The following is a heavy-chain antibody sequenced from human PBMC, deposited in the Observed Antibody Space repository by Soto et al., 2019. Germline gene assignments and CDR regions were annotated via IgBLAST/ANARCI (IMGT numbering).Heavy chain of an antibody. V-gene: IGHV3-30-3*01. CDR2: ISYDGSNK. J-gene: IGHJ4*02. Sequence: GGSLRLSCAASGFTFSSYAMHWVRQAPGKGLEWVAVISYDGSNKYYADSVKGRFTISRDNSKNTLYLQMNSLRAEDTAVYYCASDLSYYDRSGTLGYWGQGTLVTVSS. CDR3: ASDLSYYDRSGTLGY. D-gene: IGHD3-22*01. CDR1: GFTFSSYA.